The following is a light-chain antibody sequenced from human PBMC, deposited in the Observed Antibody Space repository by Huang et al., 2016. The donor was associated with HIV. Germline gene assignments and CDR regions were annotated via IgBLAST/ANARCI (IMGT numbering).Light chain of an antibody. J-gene: IGKJ2*02. CDR1: RSLLHSNGYTY. CDR2: LGS. Sequence: DIVMTQSPLSLTVTPGGPASFSCRSSRSLLHSNGYTYLDCYLQKPGQSPQLLSDLGSKRTSGVSERFSGSESGTDFTLKISRVEAEDEGVYYCRQSLQSLLGTFGQGTKLEIK. V-gene: IGKV2-28*01. CDR3: RQSLQSLLGT.